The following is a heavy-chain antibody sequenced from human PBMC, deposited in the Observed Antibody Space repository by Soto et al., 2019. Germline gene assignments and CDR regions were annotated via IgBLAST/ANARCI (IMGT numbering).Heavy chain of an antibody. CDR2: ISGSGGST. CDR1: GFTFSSYA. J-gene: IGHJ5*02. CDR3: AKNQSPVTTVIWFDP. Sequence: PGGSLRLSCAASGFTFSSYAMSWVRQAPGKGLEWVSAISGSGGSTYYADSVKGRFTISRDNSKNTLYLQMNSLRAEDTAVYYCAKNQSPVTTVIWFDPWGQGTLVTVSS. V-gene: IGHV3-23*01. D-gene: IGHD4-17*01.